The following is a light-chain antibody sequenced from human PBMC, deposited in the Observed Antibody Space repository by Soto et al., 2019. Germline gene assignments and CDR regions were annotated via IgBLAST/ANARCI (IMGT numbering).Light chain of an antibody. J-gene: IGKJ5*01. CDR3: QQLNSYPIT. Sequence: DIQLTQSPSFLSASVGDRVTITCRASQGISSYLAWYQQKPGEAPNLLIYAASTLQSGVPSRFSGSGSGTEFTLTISSLQPEDFATYYCQQLNSYPITFGQVTRLEIK. CDR2: AAS. CDR1: QGISSY. V-gene: IGKV1-9*01.